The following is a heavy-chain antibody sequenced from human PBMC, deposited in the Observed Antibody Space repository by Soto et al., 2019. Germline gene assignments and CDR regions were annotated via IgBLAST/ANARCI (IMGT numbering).Heavy chain of an antibody. CDR1: GFTFSSYA. D-gene: IGHD3-3*01. CDR2: ISGSGGST. V-gene: IGHV3-23*01. Sequence: GGSLRLSCAASGFTFSSYAMTWVRQAPGKGLEWVSAISGSGGSTYYADSVKGRFTISRDNSKNTLYLQMNSLRAEDTAVYYCAKVDDFWSGYSHYYYYGMDVWGQGATVTVSS. CDR3: AKVDDFWSGYSHYYYYGMDV. J-gene: IGHJ6*02.